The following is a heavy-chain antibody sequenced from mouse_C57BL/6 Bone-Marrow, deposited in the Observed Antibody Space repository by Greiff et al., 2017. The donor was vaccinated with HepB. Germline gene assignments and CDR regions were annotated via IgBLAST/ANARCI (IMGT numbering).Heavy chain of an antibody. J-gene: IGHJ2*01. V-gene: IGHV1-64*01. CDR3: ARRRLYDYD. Sequence: VQLVESGAELVKPGASVKLSCKASGYTFTSYWMHWVKQRPGQGLEWIGMIHPNSGSTNYNEKFKSKATLTVDKSSSTAYMQLSSLTSEDSAVYYCARRRLYDYDWCQGTTLTVSS. D-gene: IGHD2-4*01. CDR1: GYTFTSYW. CDR2: IHPNSGST.